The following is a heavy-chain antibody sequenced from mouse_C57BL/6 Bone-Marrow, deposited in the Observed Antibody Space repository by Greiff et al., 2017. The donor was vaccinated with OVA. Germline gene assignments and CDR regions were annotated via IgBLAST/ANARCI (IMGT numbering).Heavy chain of an antibody. CDR2: IYPGSGST. V-gene: IGHV1-55*01. Sequence: VQLQQPGAELVKPGASVKMSCKASGYTFTSYWITWVKQRPGQGLEWIGDIYPGSGSTNYNEKFKSKATLTVDTSSSTAYMQLSSLTSGDPAVYYCAKSSTCGSSPCFAYWGQGTLVTVSA. CDR3: AKSSTCGSSPCFAY. J-gene: IGHJ3*01. D-gene: IGHD1-1*01. CDR1: GYTFTSYW.